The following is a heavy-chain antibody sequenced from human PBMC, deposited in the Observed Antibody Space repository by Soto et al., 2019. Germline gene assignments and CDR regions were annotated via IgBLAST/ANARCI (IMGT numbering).Heavy chain of an antibody. CDR2: ISSTTNYI. Sequence: PGGSLRLSCAASGFTFTRYSMNWVRQAPGKGLEWVSSISSTTNYIYYGDSMKGRFTISRDNAKNSLYLEMNSLRAEDTAVYYCARESEDLTSNFDFWGQGTLVTVSS. CDR3: ARESEDLTSNFDF. J-gene: IGHJ4*02. V-gene: IGHV3-21*06. CDR1: GFTFTRYS.